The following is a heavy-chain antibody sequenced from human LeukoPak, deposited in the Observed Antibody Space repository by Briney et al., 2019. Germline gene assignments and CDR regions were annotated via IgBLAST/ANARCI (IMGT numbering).Heavy chain of an antibody. CDR2: ISYDGSNK. Sequence: GGSLRLSCAASGFTFSSYAMHWVRQAPGKGLEWVAVISYDGSNKYYADSVKGRFTISRDNSKNTLYLQMNSLRAEDTAVYYCAKDPYSSSLGYFDYWGQGTLVTVSS. CDR1: GFTFSSYA. D-gene: IGHD6-13*01. V-gene: IGHV3-30*04. J-gene: IGHJ4*02. CDR3: AKDPYSSSLGYFDY.